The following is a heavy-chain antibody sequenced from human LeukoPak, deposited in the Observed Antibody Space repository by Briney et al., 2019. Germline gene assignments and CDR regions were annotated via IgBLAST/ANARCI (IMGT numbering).Heavy chain of an antibody. CDR3: ARDFYGPYYYYGMDV. CDR1: GFTFSSHW. Sequence: RRSLRLSCAVSGFTFSSHWMSWVRQSAGHGLEWVANIMQHGSEKYYVDSVKGRFTISRDNAKSSLYLQMNSLRAEDTAVYYCARDFYGPYYYYGMDVWGQGTTVTVSS. J-gene: IGHJ6*02. CDR2: IMQHGSEK. D-gene: IGHD2/OR15-2a*01. V-gene: IGHV3-7*03.